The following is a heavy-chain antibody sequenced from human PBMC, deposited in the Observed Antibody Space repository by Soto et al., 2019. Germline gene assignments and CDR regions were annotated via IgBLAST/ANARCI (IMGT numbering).Heavy chain of an antibody. Sequence: SETLSLTCTVSGGSISNYHWSWIRQPPGKGLEWIGYIYYSGSTNYNPSLKSRVTISVDTSKNQFSLKLTSVTAADTAVYYCARARLTIAARTYYFDYWGQGNLVTVSS. V-gene: IGHV4-59*01. J-gene: IGHJ4*02. CDR3: ARARLTIAARTYYFDY. CDR1: GGSISNYH. D-gene: IGHD6-6*01. CDR2: IYYSGST.